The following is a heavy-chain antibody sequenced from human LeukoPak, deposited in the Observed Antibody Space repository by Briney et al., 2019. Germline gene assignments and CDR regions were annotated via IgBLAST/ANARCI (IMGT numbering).Heavy chain of an antibody. CDR3: ARGIVVVAATNYYMAV. V-gene: IGHV3-74*01. CDR1: GFTFSSYW. Sequence: GGSLRLSCAASGFTFSSYWMHWVRQAPGKGLVWVSRINSDGSSTSYADSVKGRFTISRDNAKNSLYLQMNSLRAEDTAVYYCARGIVVVAATNYYMAVWGKGTTVTVSS. D-gene: IGHD2-15*01. CDR2: INSDGSST. J-gene: IGHJ6*03.